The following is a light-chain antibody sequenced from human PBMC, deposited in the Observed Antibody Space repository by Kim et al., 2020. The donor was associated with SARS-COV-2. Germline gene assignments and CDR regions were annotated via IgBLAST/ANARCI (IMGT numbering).Light chain of an antibody. V-gene: IGLV1-40*01. CDR2: GNR. CDR3: QSYDRRLSGSV. CDR1: SSNMGTNYD. Sequence: QSVLTQPPSVSVAPGQTVTISCTGGSSNMGTNYDVNWYQHLPGTAPKLLIYGNRNRPSGVPDRFPGSKSGTSASLAITGLQAEDEADYYCQSYDRRLSGSVFGGGTQLTVL. J-gene: IGLJ3*02.